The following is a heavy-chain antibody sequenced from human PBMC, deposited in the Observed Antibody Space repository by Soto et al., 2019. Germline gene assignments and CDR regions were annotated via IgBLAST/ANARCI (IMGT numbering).Heavy chain of an antibody. D-gene: IGHD3-22*01. V-gene: IGHV3-23*01. CDR3: AKDRALITMIVVVIDAFDI. Sequence: GSLRLSCAASGFTFSSYAMSWVRQAPGKGLEWVSAISGSGGSTYYADSVKGRFTISRDNSKNTLYLQMNSLRAEDTAVYYCAKDRALITMIVVVIDAFDIWGQGTMVTVSS. J-gene: IGHJ3*02. CDR1: GFTFSSYA. CDR2: ISGSGGST.